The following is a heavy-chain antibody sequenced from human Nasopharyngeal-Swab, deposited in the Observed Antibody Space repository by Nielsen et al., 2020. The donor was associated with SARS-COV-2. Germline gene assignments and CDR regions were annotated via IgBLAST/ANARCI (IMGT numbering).Heavy chain of an antibody. Sequence: GESLKISCAASGFTFSNYWMSWVRQAPGKGLEWVANIKQDGSEIYYVDSLKGRFTISRDNAKNSLYLQMNSLRAEDTAVYYCARVPNIVVVPAAIRVDYYYMDVWGKGTTVTVSS. D-gene: IGHD2-2*02. CDR1: GFTFSNYW. V-gene: IGHV3-7*01. J-gene: IGHJ6*03. CDR2: IKQDGSEI. CDR3: ARVPNIVVVPAAIRVDYYYMDV.